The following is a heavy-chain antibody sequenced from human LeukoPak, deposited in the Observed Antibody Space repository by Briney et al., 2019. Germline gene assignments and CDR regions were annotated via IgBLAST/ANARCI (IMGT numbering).Heavy chain of an antibody. CDR1: GFTFSSYG. CDR2: ISGSGGST. CDR3: AKVSGSGSYYNPIDY. D-gene: IGHD3-10*01. J-gene: IGHJ4*02. V-gene: IGHV3-23*01. Sequence: GGSLRLSCAASGFTFSSYGMSWVRQAPGKGLEWVSAISGSGGSTYYADSVKGRFTISRDNSKNTLYLQMNSLRAEDTAVYYCAKVSGSGSYYNPIDYWGEGTLVTVSS.